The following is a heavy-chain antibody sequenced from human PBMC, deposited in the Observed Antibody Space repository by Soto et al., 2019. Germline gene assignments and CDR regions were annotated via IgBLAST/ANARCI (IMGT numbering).Heavy chain of an antibody. D-gene: IGHD3-10*01. J-gene: IGHJ5*02. CDR1: GFTFSNYA. V-gene: IGHV3-23*01. CDR2: IHGGGAGT. Sequence: EAQLLESGGGLVQPGGSLRLTCAASGFTFSNYAMTWVRQVPGKGLEWVSSIHGGGAGTYYSDSVKGPFTVSRDDSEKKLYLKLSSLRVDDTAVYYCGKDAVSNNGEWDWIDPWGQGTLVIVSS. CDR3: GKDAVSNNGEWDWIDP.